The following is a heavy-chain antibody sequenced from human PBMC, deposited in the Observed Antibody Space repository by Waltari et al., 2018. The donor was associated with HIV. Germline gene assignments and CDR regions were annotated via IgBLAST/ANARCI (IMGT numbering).Heavy chain of an antibody. D-gene: IGHD3-10*01. CDR2: IWYDGSNK. CDR1: GFTFSSYG. J-gene: IGHJ6*02. CDR3: ARDFYGGWGYMVRGVSGGSSSMDV. V-gene: IGHV3-33*01. Sequence: QVQLVESGGGVVQPGRSLRLSCAASGFTFSSYGMHWVRQAPGKGLEWGAVIWYDGSNKYYADSVKGRFTISRDNSKNTWYLQMNSLRAEDTAVYYCARDFYGGWGYMVRGVSGGSSSMDVWGQGTTVTVSS.